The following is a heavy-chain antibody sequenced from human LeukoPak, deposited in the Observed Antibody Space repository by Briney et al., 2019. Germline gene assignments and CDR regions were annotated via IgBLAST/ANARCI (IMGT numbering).Heavy chain of an antibody. J-gene: IGHJ4*02. CDR1: GFTFSSYA. Sequence: PGGSLRLSCAASGFTFSSYAMHWVRQAPGKGLEWVAVISYDGSNKYYADSVKGRFTISRDNSKNTLYLQMNSLRAEDTAVYYCATTMVRGVIMRYYFDYWGQGTLVTVSS. V-gene: IGHV3-30-3*01. CDR3: ATTMVRGVIMRYYFDY. D-gene: IGHD3-10*01. CDR2: ISYDGSNK.